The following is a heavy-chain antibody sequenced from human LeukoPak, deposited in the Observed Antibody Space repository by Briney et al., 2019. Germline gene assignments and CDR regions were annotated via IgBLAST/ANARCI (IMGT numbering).Heavy chain of an antibody. CDR2: ISPNSGGT. J-gene: IGHJ4*02. D-gene: IGHD1-1*01. CDR3: ARGFNPMEPYFDY. Sequence: ASVKVSCKASGYTFTGYYIHWVRQAPGQGLEWMGWISPNSGGTNYAQKFQGRVTMTRDTSISTAYMKLSRLRSDDTAVYYCARGFNPMEPYFDYWGQGTLVTVSS. CDR1: GYTFTGYY. V-gene: IGHV1-2*02.